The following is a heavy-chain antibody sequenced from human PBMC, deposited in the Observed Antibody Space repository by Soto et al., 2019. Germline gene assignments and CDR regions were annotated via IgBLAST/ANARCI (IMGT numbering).Heavy chain of an antibody. CDR1: GGSFSDYA. CDR3: ARGLGGSSVPFDS. CDR2: IVPMLRTP. V-gene: IGHV1-69*11. J-gene: IGHJ4*02. D-gene: IGHD1-26*01. Sequence: QVQLVQSGAEVKKPGSSVKVSCKASGGSFSDYAINWVRQAPGPGLEWMGGIVPMLRTPNYARKFQGRVTITADESTSTVSMELTSLTSDDTAVYYCARGLGGSSVPFDSWGQGTLVTVSS.